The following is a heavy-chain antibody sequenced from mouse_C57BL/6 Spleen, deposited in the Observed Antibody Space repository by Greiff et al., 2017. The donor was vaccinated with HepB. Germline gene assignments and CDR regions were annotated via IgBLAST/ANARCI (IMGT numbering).Heavy chain of an antibody. V-gene: IGHV1-5*01. J-gene: IGHJ4*01. Sequence: VQLQQSGTVLARPGASVKMSCKTSGYTFTSYWMHWVKQRPGQGLEWIGAIYPGNSDTSYNQKFKGKAKLTAVTSASTAYMELSSLTNEDSAVYYCTIYYDYDDEAIDYWGQGTSVTVSS. D-gene: IGHD2-4*01. CDR2: IYPGNSDT. CDR1: GYTFTSYW. CDR3: TIYYDYDDEAIDY.